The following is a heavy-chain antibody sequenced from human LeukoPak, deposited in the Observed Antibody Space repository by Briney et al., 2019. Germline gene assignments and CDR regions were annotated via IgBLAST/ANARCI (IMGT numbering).Heavy chain of an antibody. CDR2: IVVGSGNT. D-gene: IGHD2-2*02. CDR3: AADHCSSTSCYTRNYYYYMDV. J-gene: IGHJ6*03. CDR1: GFTFTSSA. Sequence: TSVKVSFKASGFTFTSSAMQWVRQARGQRLEWIGWIVVGSGNTNYAQKFQERVTITRDMSSSTAYMELSSLRSEDTAVYYCAADHCSSTSCYTRNYYYYMDVWGKGTTVTVSS. V-gene: IGHV1-58*02.